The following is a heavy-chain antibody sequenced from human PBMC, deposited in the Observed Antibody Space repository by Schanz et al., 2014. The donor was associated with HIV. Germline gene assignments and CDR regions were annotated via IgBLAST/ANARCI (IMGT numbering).Heavy chain of an antibody. CDR3: YGDESGY. CDR2: ISYDGSNK. V-gene: IGHV3-30*03. J-gene: IGHJ4*02. Sequence: QVQLVESGGGVVQPGRSLRLSCAASGFTFSSYGMHWVRQAPGKGLEWVAVISYDGSNKYYADSVKGRFTISRDNAKNSLYLQLNSLRAEDTAVYYCYGDESGYWGQGTLVTVSS. CDR1: GFTFSSYG. D-gene: IGHD4-17*01.